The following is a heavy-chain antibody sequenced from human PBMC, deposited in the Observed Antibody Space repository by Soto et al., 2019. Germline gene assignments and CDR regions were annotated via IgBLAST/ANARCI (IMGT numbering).Heavy chain of an antibody. Sequence: PSETLSLTCTVSCGSFKSGSYSWSWIRQPSGKGLEWIGYVYHTGRTSYNPSLKSRVSISMDTSKNQFSLNLDSVTAADTAVYFCARDFAYFDSWGQGTLVTVSS. CDR1: CGSFKSGSYS. D-gene: IGHD3-3*01. CDR2: VYHTGRT. CDR3: ARDFAYFDS. J-gene: IGHJ4*02. V-gene: IGHV4-61*01.